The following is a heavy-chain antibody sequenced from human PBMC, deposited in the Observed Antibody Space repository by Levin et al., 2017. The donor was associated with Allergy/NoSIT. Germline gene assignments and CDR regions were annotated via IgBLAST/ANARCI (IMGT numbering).Heavy chain of an antibody. CDR1: GFIFSSYW. V-gene: IGHV3-7*01. J-gene: IGHJ5*01. Sequence: GGSLRLSCAGSGFIFSSYWMTWVRQAPGKGLEWVANIKQDVSVIYYVDSVKGRFTISRDNAKNSLYLQMNSLTVEDTAVYYCARDSGSFGSHWFDSWGQGTLVTVSS. CDR3: ARDSGSFGSHWFDS. D-gene: IGHD3-10*01. CDR2: IKQDVSVI.